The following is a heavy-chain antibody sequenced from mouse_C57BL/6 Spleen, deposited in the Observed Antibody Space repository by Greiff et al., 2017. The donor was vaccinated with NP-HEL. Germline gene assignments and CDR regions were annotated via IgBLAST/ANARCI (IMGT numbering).Heavy chain of an antibody. CDR3: ARSDGYGAMDY. V-gene: IGHV5-17*01. D-gene: IGHD2-3*01. J-gene: IGHJ4*01. CDR2: ISSGSSTI. Sequence: EVKVVESGGGLVKPGGSLKLSCAASGFTFSDYGMHWVRQAPEKGLEWVAYISSGSSTIYYADTVKGRFTISRDNAKNTLFLQMTSLRSEDTAMYYCARSDGYGAMDYWGQGTSVTVSS. CDR1: GFTFSDYG.